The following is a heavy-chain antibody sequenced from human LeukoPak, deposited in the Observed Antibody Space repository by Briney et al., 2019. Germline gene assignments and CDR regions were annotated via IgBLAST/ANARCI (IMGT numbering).Heavy chain of an antibody. V-gene: IGHV4-39*07. D-gene: IGHD1-26*01. CDR3: ARDRGSVGFDP. J-gene: IGHJ5*02. CDR2: IYYSGST. Sequence: SETLSLTCTVSGGSISSSSYYWGWIRQPPGKGLEWIGSIYYSGSTYYNPSLKSRVTISVDTSKNQFSLKLTSVTAADTAVYYCARDRGSVGFDPWGQGTLVTVSS. CDR1: GGSISSSSYY.